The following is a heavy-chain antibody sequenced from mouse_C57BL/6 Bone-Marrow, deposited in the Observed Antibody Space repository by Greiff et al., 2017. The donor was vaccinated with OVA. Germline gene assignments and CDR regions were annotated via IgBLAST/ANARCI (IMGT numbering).Heavy chain of an antibody. Sequence: DVMLVESGGGLVKPGGSLKLSCAASGFTFSDYGMHWVRQAPEKGLEWVAYISSGSSTIYYADTVKGRFTISRDNAKKTLFLQMTSLRSEDTAMYYCAKGGYSNYNYAMDYWGQGTSVTVSS. V-gene: IGHV5-17*01. J-gene: IGHJ4*01. CDR3: AKGGYSNYNYAMDY. CDR2: ISSGSSTI. D-gene: IGHD2-5*01. CDR1: GFTFSDYG.